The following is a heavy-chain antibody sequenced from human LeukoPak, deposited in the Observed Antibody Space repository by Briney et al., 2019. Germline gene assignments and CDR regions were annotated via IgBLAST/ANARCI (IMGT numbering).Heavy chain of an antibody. Sequence: ASVKVSCKASGYTFTSYDISWVRQAPGQGLEWMGWISAYNGNTNYAQKLQGRVTMTTDTSTSTAYMELRSLRSDDTAVYYCASRYCSGGSCGFDYWGQGTLVTVSS. CDR3: ASRYCSGGSCGFDY. V-gene: IGHV1-18*01. CDR1: GYTFTSYD. CDR2: ISAYNGNT. D-gene: IGHD2-15*01. J-gene: IGHJ4*02.